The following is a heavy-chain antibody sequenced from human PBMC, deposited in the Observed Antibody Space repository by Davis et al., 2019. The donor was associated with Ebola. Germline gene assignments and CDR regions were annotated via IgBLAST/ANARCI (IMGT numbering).Heavy chain of an antibody. CDR1: GFTFDDYT. J-gene: IGHJ6*02. V-gene: IGHV3-43*01. CDR3: AKDISEGLLFTYGMDV. Sequence: GGSLRLSCAASGFTFDDYTMHWVRQAPGKGLEWVSLISWDGGSTYYADSVKGRFTISRDNSKNSLYLQMNSLRTEDTALYYCAKDISEGLLFTYGMDVWGQGTTVTVSS. D-gene: IGHD3-3*01. CDR2: ISWDGGST.